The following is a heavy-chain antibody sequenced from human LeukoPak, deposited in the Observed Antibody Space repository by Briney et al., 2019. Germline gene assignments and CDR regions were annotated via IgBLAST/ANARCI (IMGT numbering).Heavy chain of an antibody. CDR1: GDRFTSYW. CDR3: SRSSGWYARFDY. D-gene: IGHD6-19*01. J-gene: IGHJ4*02. V-gene: IGHV5-51*01. Sequence: GESLKIPCKGSGDRFTSYWIGWARQMRGKGLEWMGIIYPGDSDTRYSPSLQGQVTISADKSISTAYLQLRSRKASDTAMYYCSRSSGWYARFDYWGQGTLVTVSS. CDR2: IYPGDSDT.